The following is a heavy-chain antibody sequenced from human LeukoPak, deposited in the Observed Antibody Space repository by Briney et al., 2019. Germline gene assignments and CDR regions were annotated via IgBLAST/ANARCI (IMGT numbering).Heavy chain of an antibody. D-gene: IGHD2-2*01. V-gene: IGHV3-48*01. CDR1: GFTFSSYS. J-gene: IGHJ6*03. CDR3: ASDGCSNTSCYVGRQYYYYMDV. CDR2: ISSSSSTI. Sequence: GGSLRLSCAASGFTFSSYSMNWVRQAPGKGLEWVSYISSSSSTISYSDSLRGRFTISRDNAKNSLYLQMNSLRAEDTAVYYCASDGCSNTSCYVGRQYYYYMDVWGKGTTVTVSS.